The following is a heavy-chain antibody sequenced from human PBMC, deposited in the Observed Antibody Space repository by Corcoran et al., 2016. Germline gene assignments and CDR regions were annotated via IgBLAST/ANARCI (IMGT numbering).Heavy chain of an antibody. CDR1: GFTFSSHW. V-gene: IGHV3-7*01. CDR2: INQGGSEK. Sequence: EVQLVESGGGLVQPGGSLRLSCAASGFTFSSHWMSWVRQAPGKGLEWVDNINQGGSEKYYVDSVKGRFTISRDHAKNSLYLQMNSLRGEDTGTDYCARKGTGGRYYDGMDVWGQGTTVTVSS. CDR3: ARKGTGGRYYDGMDV. D-gene: IGHD1-1*01. J-gene: IGHJ6*01.